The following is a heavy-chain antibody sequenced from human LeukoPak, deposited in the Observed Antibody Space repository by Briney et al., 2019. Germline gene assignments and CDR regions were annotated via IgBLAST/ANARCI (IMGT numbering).Heavy chain of an antibody. Sequence: PSETLSLTCTVSGGATSSSSYYWGWIRQPPGKGMQWIGSIYYSGYTYYNPSLESRVTISVDTSKNQFSLKLSSVTAADTAIYYCAKHYMGSSYNRGLDSWGQGTLVTVSS. CDR3: AKHYMGSSYNRGLDS. V-gene: IGHV4-39*01. J-gene: IGHJ4*02. D-gene: IGHD3-10*01. CDR2: IYYSGYT. CDR1: GGATSSSSYY.